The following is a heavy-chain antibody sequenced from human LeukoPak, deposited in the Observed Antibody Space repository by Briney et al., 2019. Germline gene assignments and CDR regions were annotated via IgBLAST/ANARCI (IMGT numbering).Heavy chain of an antibody. CDR3: ARARGYSYGYYFDY. CDR2: INHSGST. D-gene: IGHD5-18*01. Sequence: SETLSLTCAVYGGSFSGYYWSWIRQPPGKGLEWIGEINHSGSTNYNPSLKSRVTVSVDTSKNQFSLKLSSVTAADTAVYYCARARGYSYGYYFDYWGQGTLVTVSS. V-gene: IGHV4-34*01. J-gene: IGHJ4*02. CDR1: GGSFSGYY.